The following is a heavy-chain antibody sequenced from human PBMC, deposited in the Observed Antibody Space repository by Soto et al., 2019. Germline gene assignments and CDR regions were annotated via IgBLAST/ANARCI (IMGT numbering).Heavy chain of an antibody. V-gene: IGHV4-30-4*01. Sequence: QVQLEESGPGLVKPSQALSLTCGVFGDSINDGDHYWSWIRQPPGRGLEWIGFIYYSGNTNYNPSLKSRVTISIDRSKNQFSLKMTSVTAADTAVYYCGRNKGKYYYGMDVWGQGTAVTVSS. J-gene: IGHJ6*02. CDR3: GRNKGKYYYGMDV. CDR2: IYYSGNT. CDR1: GDSINDGDHY.